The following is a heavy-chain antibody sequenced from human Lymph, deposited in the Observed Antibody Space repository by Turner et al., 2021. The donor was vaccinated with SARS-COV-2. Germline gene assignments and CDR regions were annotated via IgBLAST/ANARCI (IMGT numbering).Heavy chain of an antibody. CDR2: LHPVLRIA. V-gene: IGHV1-69*10. D-gene: IGHD3-10*01. CDR1: GGTVSSYA. J-gene: IGHJ6*02. CDR3: ARVGGGFGELGYYYYYGMDV. Sequence: QVQLVQSGAEGKKPGSSVKVSCKASGGTVSSYAISWVRQAPGQGLGGQCGLHPVLRIAPLKKKFHGGMTTTPDTSTSPANKGLSSLRSEHTAGFYCARVGGGFGELGYYYYYGMDVWGQGTTVTVSS.